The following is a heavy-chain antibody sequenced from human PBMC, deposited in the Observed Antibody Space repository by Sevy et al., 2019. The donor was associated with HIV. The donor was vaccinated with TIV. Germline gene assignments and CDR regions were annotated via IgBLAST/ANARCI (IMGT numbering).Heavy chain of an antibody. D-gene: IGHD2-2*01. Sequence: GRSLRLSCTASGFTFGDYAMSWFRQAPGKGLEWVGFIRSKAYGGTAEYAASVKGRFTISRDDSKSIAYLQMNSLKTEDTSVYYCTRDRFGLVPAAIGGDYWGQGTQVTVSS. CDR2: IRSKAYGGTA. V-gene: IGHV3-49*03. J-gene: IGHJ4*02. CDR3: TRDRFGLVPAAIGGDY. CDR1: GFTFGDYA.